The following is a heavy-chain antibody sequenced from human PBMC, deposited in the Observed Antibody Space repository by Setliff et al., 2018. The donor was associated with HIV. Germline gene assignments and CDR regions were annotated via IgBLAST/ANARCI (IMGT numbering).Heavy chain of an antibody. D-gene: IGHD3-10*01. CDR3: AREGSPIYYFDY. Sequence: ASVKVSCKASGYLFTGYYMHWVRQAPGQGLEWMGWINVNSGGTKYAQKVQGRVTMTRDTSISTAYMEVSSLRSDDTAVYYCAREGSPIYYFDYWSQGTLVTVS. CDR2: INVNSGGT. J-gene: IGHJ4*02. V-gene: IGHV1-2*02. CDR1: GYLFTGYY.